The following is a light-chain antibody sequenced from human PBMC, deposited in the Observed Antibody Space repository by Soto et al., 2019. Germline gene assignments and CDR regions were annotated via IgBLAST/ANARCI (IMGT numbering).Light chain of an antibody. CDR1: QTISTG. J-gene: IGKJ2*01. Sequence: EIVLTQSPGTLSLSPGERATLSCRASQTISTGLAWYQQKPGQAPRLLISGASDRATGIPARFSGSGSGTDFTLTISSLEPEDFAVYYCQQRSALPVTFGQGTKLEIK. CDR3: QQRSALPVT. CDR2: GAS. V-gene: IGKV3-11*01.